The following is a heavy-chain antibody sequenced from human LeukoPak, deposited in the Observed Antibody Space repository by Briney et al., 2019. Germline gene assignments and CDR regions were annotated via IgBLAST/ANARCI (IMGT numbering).Heavy chain of an antibody. CDR1: GGTFSSYT. V-gene: IGHV1-69*04. J-gene: IGHJ4*02. CDR2: IIPILGIA. CDR3: ARDRSGSYDY. Sequence: SVKVSCKASGGTFSSYTISWVRQAPGQGPEWMGRIIPILGIANYAQKFQGRVTITADKSTSTAYMELSSLRSEDTAVYYCARDRSGSYDYWGQGTLVTVSS. D-gene: IGHD1-26*01.